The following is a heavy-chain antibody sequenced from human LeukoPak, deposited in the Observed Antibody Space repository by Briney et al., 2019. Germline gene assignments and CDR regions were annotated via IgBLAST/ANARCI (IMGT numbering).Heavy chain of an antibody. D-gene: IGHD1-7*01. J-gene: IGHJ4*02. CDR2: INPNSGGT. Sequence: GASVKVSCTASGYTFTGYYMHWVRQAPGQGLEWMGWINPNSGGTNYAQKFQGRVTMTRDTSISTAYMELSRLRSDDTAVYYCARKPPRTGTREDYWGQGTLVTVSS. CDR1: GYTFTGYY. V-gene: IGHV1-2*02. CDR3: ARKPPRTGTREDY.